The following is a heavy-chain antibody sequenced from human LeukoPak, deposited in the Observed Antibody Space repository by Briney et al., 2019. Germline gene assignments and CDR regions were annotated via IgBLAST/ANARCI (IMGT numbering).Heavy chain of an antibody. CDR2: IYYSGST. D-gene: IGHD3-22*01. J-gene: IGHJ4*02. V-gene: IGHV4-59*01. Sequence: SETLSLTCTVSGGSINSYYWSWIRQPPGKGLEWIGYIYYSGSTNYNPSLKSRVTISVDTSKNQFSLKLSSVTAADTAVYYCARKLYYYDSSGYPRPTGEFDYWGQGTLVTVSS. CDR3: ARKLYYYDSSGYPRPTGEFDY. CDR1: GGSINSYY.